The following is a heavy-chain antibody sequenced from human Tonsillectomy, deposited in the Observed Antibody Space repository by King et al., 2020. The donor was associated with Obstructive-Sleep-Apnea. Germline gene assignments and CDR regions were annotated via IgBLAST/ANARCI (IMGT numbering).Heavy chain of an antibody. CDR3: ARDWADTMVRGVIPYYFDY. CDR1: AYTFTSYG. J-gene: IGHJ4*02. CDR2: ISAYTGNT. V-gene: IGHV1-18*04. D-gene: IGHD3-10*01. Sequence: VQLVQSGAEVKKPGASVKVSCKASAYTFTSYGISWVRQAPGQGLEWMGWISAYTGNTNYAQKLEGRVTMTTDTSTRKAYMELRSLISDDTAVYYCARDWADTMVRGVIPYYFDYWGQGTLVTVSS.